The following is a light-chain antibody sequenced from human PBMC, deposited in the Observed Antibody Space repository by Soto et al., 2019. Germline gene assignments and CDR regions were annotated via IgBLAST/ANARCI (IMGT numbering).Light chain of an antibody. CDR2: AAS. CDR1: QSISTS. J-gene: IGKJ1*01. CDR3: QQSYTTPWT. V-gene: IGKV1-39*01. Sequence: DIQMTQSPSSLSASVGDRVTITCRASQSISTSLNWYQQKPGKAPNLLMYAASSLQSGVPLRFSGSGSGTDFTLTIISLQPEDFATYYCQQSYTTPWTFGQGTKVDIK.